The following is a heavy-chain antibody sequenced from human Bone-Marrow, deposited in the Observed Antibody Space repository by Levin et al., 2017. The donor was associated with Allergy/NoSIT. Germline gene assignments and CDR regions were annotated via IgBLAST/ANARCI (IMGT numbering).Heavy chain of an antibody. CDR1: GGSITSPSYY. V-gene: IGHV4-61*09. CDR2: VFTTGHT. D-gene: IGHD2-2*01. Sequence: SCTVSGGSITSPSYYWSWIRQSAGKGLEWIGHVFTTGHTNYNPSLKSRVTMSVDSSKSQFSVKLTSVTAADTAIYYCASLPAAMLDGGFNIWGQGTMVTVS. CDR3: ASLPAAMLDGGFNI. J-gene: IGHJ3*02.